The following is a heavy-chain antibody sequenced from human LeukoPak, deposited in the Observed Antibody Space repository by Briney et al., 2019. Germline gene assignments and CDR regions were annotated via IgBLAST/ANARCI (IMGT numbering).Heavy chain of an antibody. CDR1: GFSFNNYA. V-gene: IGHV3-23*01. CDR3: AKDRTTLFGVASDS. Sequence: GGSLRLSCAASGFSFNNYAMTWVRQAPGKGLEWVSIIRGGGGRTYYADSVKGRFTISRDKSKDTLYLQMHSLRAEDTAVYYCAKDRTTLFGVASDSWGQGTLVTVSS. D-gene: IGHD3-3*01. CDR2: IRGGGGRT. J-gene: IGHJ4*02.